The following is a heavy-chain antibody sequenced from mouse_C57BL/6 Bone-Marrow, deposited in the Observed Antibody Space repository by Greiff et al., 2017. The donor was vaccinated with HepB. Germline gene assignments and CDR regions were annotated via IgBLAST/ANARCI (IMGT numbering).Heavy chain of an antibody. V-gene: IGHV5-9-1*02. J-gene: IGHJ3*01. CDR3: TRGQLRPSWFAY. D-gene: IGHD3-2*02. CDR1: GFTFSSYA. CDR2: ISSGGDYI. Sequence: EVQLVESGEGLVKPGGSLKLSCAASGFTFSSYAMSWVRQTPEKRLEWVAYISSGGDYIYYADTVKGRFTISRDNARNTRYLQMSSLKSEDTAMYYCTRGQLRPSWFAYWGQGTLVTVSA.